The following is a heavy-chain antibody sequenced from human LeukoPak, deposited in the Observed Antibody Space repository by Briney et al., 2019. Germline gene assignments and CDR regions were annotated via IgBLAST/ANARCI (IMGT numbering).Heavy chain of an antibody. CDR1: GGSISSYY. J-gene: IGHJ4*02. CDR2: IYYSGST. V-gene: IGHV4-59*01. CDR3: ARETTMVRGVINYFDY. D-gene: IGHD3-10*01. Sequence: SETLSLTCTVSGGSISSYYWSWIRRPPGKGLEWIGYIYYSGSTNYNPSLKSRVTISVDTSKNQFSLKLSSVTAADTAVYYCARETTMVRGVINYFDYWGQGTLVTVSS.